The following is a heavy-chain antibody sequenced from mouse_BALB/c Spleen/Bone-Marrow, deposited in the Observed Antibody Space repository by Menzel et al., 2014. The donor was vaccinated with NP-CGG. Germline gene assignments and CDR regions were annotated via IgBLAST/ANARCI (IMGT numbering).Heavy chain of an antibody. CDR2: INSNGGST. CDR1: GFTFSSYG. V-gene: IGHV5-6-3*01. CDR3: ARDSNDY. Sequence: EVQVVESGGGLVQPGGSLKLSCAASGFTFSSYGMSWVRQTPDKRLELVATINSNGGSTYYPDSVKGRFTISRDNAKNTLYLQMSSLKSEDTAMYYCARDSNDYWGQGTTPTVSS. J-gene: IGHJ2*01.